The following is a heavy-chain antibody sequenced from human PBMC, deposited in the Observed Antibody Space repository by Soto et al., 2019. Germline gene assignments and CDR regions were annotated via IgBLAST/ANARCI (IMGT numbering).Heavy chain of an antibody. J-gene: IGHJ5*02. D-gene: IGHD6-6*01. CDR3: AREVAAQIDWFDP. Sequence: ASVKVSCKASGYTFTSYYMHWVRQAPGQGLEWMGRISACNGSTSYAQKLQGRVTMTTDTSTSTAYMELRSLRSDDTAVYYCAREVAAQIDWFDPWGQGTLVTVSS. V-gene: IGHV1-18*04. CDR2: ISACNGST. CDR1: GYTFTSYY.